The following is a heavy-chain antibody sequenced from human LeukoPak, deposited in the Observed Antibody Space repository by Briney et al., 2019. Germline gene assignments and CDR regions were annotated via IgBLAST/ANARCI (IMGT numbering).Heavy chain of an antibody. J-gene: IGHJ4*02. V-gene: IGHV1-2*02. Sequence: ASVKVSCKASGYTFTNYHMNWVRQAPGQGLEWMGWINPNSGGTNYAQKFQGRVTITADESTSTAYTGLSSLRSEDTAVYYCARDSHRIYSYGLFDYWGQGTRVTVSS. CDR3: ARDSHRIYSYGLFDY. D-gene: IGHD5-18*01. CDR2: INPNSGGT. CDR1: GYTFTNYH.